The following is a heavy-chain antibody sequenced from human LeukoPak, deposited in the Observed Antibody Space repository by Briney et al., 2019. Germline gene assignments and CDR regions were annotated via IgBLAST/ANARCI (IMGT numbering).Heavy chain of an antibody. CDR2: IFYSGST. V-gene: IGHV4-39*01. J-gene: IGHJ6*03. D-gene: IGHD2-15*01. Sequence: PSETLSLTCTVSGGSTSTSSYYWGWVRQPPGKGLEWIVNIFYSGSTYYIPSLKSRVTISLDTSRNQFSLKLSSVTAADTAVYYCASFYCSGGSCYQYYYYYYMDVWGKGTTVTISS. CDR1: GGSTSTSSYY. CDR3: ASFYCSGGSCYQYYYYYYMDV.